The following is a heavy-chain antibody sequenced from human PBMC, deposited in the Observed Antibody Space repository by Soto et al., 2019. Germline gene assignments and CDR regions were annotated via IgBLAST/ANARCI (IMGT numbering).Heavy chain of an antibody. CDR1: EFTFSDYY. D-gene: IGHD5-12*01. CDR2: ISSSGNTI. CDR3: ARRYSGGRAFDI. V-gene: IGHV3-11*01. J-gene: IGHJ3*02. Sequence: QVQLVESGGGLVRPGASLRLSCAASEFTFSDYYMSWIRQAPGKGLEWVSYISSSGNTIYYADSVKGRFTISRDNAKNSLYLQMNSLGAEDTAVYYCARRYSGGRAFDICGQGTMVTVSS.